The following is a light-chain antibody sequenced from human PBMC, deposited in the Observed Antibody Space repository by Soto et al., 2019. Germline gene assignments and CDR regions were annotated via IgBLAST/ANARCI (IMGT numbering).Light chain of an antibody. CDR3: QQRSNQLT. CDR2: DAS. V-gene: IGKV3-11*01. CDR1: QTVSSNY. Sequence: EIVLTQSPATLSLSPGERATLSCRASQTVSSNYLAWYQQKPGQAPRLLMYDASNRASGIPARFSGSGYGTDFTLTIRSLEPEDFAVYYCQQRSNQLTFGGGTKVDIK. J-gene: IGKJ4*01.